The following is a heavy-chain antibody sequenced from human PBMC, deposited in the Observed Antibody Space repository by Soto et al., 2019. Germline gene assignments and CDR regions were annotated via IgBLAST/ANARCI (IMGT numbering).Heavy chain of an antibody. Sequence: PSATQSLTCAPSRHSISNSCYKSVWHRPSPVKVLEWIGSIYHSGNTYYNPFLKSRVTISVDTSKNQFSLKLISVTAADTAVYYCAREDLRFLEWLYTWYFDRVEAWGMRNKVT. CDR1: RHSISNSCYK. V-gene: IGHV4-39*01. CDR2: IYHSGNT. CDR3: AREDLRFLEWLYTWYFDRVEA. D-gene: IGHD3-3*01. J-gene: IGHJ6*03.